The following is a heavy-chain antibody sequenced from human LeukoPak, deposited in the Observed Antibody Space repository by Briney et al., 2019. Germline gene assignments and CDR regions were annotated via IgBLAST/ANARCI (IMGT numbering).Heavy chain of an antibody. CDR3: ARDPGIDAFDV. J-gene: IGHJ3*01. Sequence: GGSLRLPCAASGFTVSNNYISWVRQAPGKGLEWVSVLYNSDSTYYADSVKGRFTISRDNSKNTMYLQMNSLRAEDTAIYYCARDPGIDAFDVWGQGTMVTVSS. CDR2: LYNSDST. CDR1: GFTVSNNY. D-gene: IGHD1-26*01. V-gene: IGHV3-53*01.